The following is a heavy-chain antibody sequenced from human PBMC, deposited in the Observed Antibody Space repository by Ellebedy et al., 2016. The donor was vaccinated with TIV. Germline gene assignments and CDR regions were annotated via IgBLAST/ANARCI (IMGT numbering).Heavy chain of an antibody. V-gene: IGHV3-23*01. Sequence: GESLKISCAVSGFTFSSFAMNRLRQVPGKGLEWVSGISGGGDSTNYADSVKGRFTISRDNSKNTLYLQMDSLRAEDTALYYCAKDRGSGWYENWFDPWGQGTLVIVSS. CDR2: ISGGGDST. CDR3: AKDRGSGWYENWFDP. CDR1: GFTFSSFA. D-gene: IGHD6-19*01. J-gene: IGHJ5*02.